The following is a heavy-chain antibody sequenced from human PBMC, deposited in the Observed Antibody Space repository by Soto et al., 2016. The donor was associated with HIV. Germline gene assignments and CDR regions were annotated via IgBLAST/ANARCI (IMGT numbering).Heavy chain of an antibody. CDR1: GFTFGSYD. CDR2: ISSNGINT. Sequence: EVQLVESGGGLVQPGGSLKLSCEASGFTFGSYDMHWVRQAPGMGLEYVSTISSNGINTYYANSVKGRFTISRDNSKNTLYLQMDSLRAEDMAVYYCARTFXRAYYMDVWGKRANGHRLL. J-gene: IGHJ6*03. CDR3: ARTFXRAYYMDV. V-gene: IGHV3-64*01.